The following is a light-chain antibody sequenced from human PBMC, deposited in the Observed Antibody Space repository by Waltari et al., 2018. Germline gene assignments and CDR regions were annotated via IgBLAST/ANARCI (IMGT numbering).Light chain of an antibody. V-gene: IGLV2-14*03. Sequence: QSALTQPASVSGSPGQSITISCTGTSRDIGAYNYVSWYQQHSGNAPKLIISGVSDRPSGVSNRFSAAKSANTASLTITGLQAEDEADYDCGSFTNTNTWVFGGGTRVTVL. J-gene: IGLJ3*02. CDR1: SRDIGAYNY. CDR2: GVS. CDR3: GSFTNTNTWV.